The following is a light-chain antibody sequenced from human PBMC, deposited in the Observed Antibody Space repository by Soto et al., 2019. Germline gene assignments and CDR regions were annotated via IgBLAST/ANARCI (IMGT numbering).Light chain of an antibody. J-gene: IGLJ1*01. V-gene: IGLV2-8*01. CDR2: DVN. Sequence: QSALTQPPSASGSPGQSVTISCTGTSSDVGGYNYVSWYQQHPGKAPKVMIYDVNKRPSGVPDRFSGSKSGNTASLTVSGXQAXXXAXYYCSSHAGSDNPFVFGTGTKLTVL. CDR1: SSDVGGYNY. CDR3: SSHAGSDNPFV.